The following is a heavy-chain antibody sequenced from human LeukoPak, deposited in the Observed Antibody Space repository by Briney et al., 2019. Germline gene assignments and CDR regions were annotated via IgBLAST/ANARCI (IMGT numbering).Heavy chain of an antibody. CDR3: VGFDETY. V-gene: IGHV3-74*01. CDR1: GHSF. Sequence: GGSLRLSCAHSGHSFMHWVRQVAGAGLVWVSHINSDGSWTSYADSVKGRFTISKDNAKNTVYLQMNSLRAEDTAVYYCVGFDETYWVRGTLVSVSS. CDR2: INSDGSWT. D-gene: IGHD3-10*01. J-gene: IGHJ4*02.